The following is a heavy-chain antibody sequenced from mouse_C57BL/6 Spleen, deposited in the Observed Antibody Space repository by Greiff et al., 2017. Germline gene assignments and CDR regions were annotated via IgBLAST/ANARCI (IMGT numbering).Heavy chain of an antibody. J-gene: IGHJ1*03. D-gene: IGHD2-3*01. V-gene: IGHV1-52*01. Sequence: QVQLQQPGAELVRPGSSVKLSCKASGYTFTSYWMHWVKQRPIQGLEWIGNIDPSDSETPYNQKFKDKATLTVDKSSSTAYMQLSSLTSEDSAVYYCARDDGYAGYFDVWGTGTTVTVSS. CDR3: ARDDGYAGYFDV. CDR2: IDPSDSET. CDR1: GYTFTSYW.